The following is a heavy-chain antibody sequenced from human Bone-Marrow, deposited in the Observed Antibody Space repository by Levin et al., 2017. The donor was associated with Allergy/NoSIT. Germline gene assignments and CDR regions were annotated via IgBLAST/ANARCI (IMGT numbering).Heavy chain of an antibody. CDR1: GDSVSNTY. V-gene: IGHV4-4*07. D-gene: IGHD2-15*01. CDR3: ARDNGVISVTPYYYYGMDV. CDR2: VYFDGTN. J-gene: IGHJ6*02. Sequence: SQTLSLTCTVSGDSVSNTYWSWIRQSAGKGLEWIGRVYFDGTNKYNPSLKSRVTLSVDTSKNQVFLSLSSVTAADTAIYYCARDNGVISVTPYYYYGMDVWGQGTTVTVSS.